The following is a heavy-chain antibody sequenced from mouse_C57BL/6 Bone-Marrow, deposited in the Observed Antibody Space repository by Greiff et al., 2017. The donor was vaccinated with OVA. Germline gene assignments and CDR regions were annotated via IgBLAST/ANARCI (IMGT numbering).Heavy chain of an antibody. V-gene: IGHV3-8*01. CDR3: ARRKGVYYFDY. J-gene: IGHJ2*01. CDR2: ISYSGST. CDR1: GYSLTSDY. Sequence: EVQRVASGPGLAKPSQTLSLTCSVTGYSLTSDYWNWIRKFPGNKLEYMGYISYSGSTYSNPSLKSRISITRATSKNQYYLQLNSVTTEVTATYYCARRKGVYYFDYWGQGTTLTVSS.